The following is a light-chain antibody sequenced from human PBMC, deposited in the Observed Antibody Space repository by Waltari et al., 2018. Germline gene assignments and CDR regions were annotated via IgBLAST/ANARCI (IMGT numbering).Light chain of an antibody. CDR2: KDS. CDR1: ALPKPY. J-gene: IGLJ2*01. V-gene: IGLV3-25*03. CDR3: QSADTSGYVV. Sequence: SYEVTQPPSVSVSPGQTARITCSGDALPKPYTYWHQQKPGQAPVLVISKDSERPSGIPERFSGSSAGTTVTLTISGVQAEDEADYYCQSADTSGYVVFGGGTKLTVL.